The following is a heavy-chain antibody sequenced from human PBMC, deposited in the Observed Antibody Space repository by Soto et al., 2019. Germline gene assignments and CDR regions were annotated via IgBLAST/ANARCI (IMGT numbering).Heavy chain of an antibody. V-gene: IGHV3-7*01. J-gene: IGHJ4*02. Sequence: GGSLRLSCVVSGFSCSSVWMTWVRQAPGKGLECVANIKYDGSEEYYVDSVKGRFTISRDNAKNSLYLQMNSLRDEDSAVYYCVTDLNWQGYWGQGTLVTVSS. CDR1: GFSCSSVW. CDR2: IKYDGSEE. CDR3: VTDLNWQGY.